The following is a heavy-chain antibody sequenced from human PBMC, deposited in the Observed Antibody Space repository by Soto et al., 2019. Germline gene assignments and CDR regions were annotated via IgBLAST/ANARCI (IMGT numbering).Heavy chain of an antibody. Sequence: QVQLVQSGAEVKKPGASLKVSCKASGYTFSSYGITWVRQAPGQGLEWMGRISVSNGNTKYAQKLQGRVTMTAGTTTTTAYTELSIQRPDDAAVYFCVTNREALSTYDYWGQGTLVTVSS. D-gene: IGHD7-27*01. CDR3: VTNREALSTYDY. V-gene: IGHV1-18*04. CDR2: ISVSNGNT. J-gene: IGHJ4*02. CDR1: GYTFSSYG.